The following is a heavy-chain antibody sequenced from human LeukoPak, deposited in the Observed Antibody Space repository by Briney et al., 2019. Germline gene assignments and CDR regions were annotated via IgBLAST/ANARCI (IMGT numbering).Heavy chain of an antibody. V-gene: IGHV1-2*02. J-gene: IGHJ4*02. Sequence: ASVKVSCKASGYTFTSYYMHWVRQAPGQGLEWMGWINPNSGDTNYAQNFQGRVTMTRDTSITTAYLELSSLRSDDTAVYYCAREAHCSSASCETDFWGQGTLVTVSS. CDR3: AREAHCSSASCETDF. CDR1: GYTFTSYY. CDR2: INPNSGDT. D-gene: IGHD2-2*01.